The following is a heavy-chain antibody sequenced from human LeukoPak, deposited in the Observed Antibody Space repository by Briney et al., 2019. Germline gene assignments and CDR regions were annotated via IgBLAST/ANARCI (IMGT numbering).Heavy chain of an antibody. Sequence: GESLKISCKGSGYSFTSYWIGWVRQMPGKGLEWMGIIYPGDSDTRYSPSFQGQVTISADKSISTAYLQWSSLKASDTAMYYCARGDHCSGGSFYPPWFDPWGQGTLVTVSS. V-gene: IGHV5-51*01. J-gene: IGHJ5*02. CDR3: ARGDHCSGGSFYPPWFDP. D-gene: IGHD2-15*01. CDR2: IYPGDSDT. CDR1: GYSFTSYW.